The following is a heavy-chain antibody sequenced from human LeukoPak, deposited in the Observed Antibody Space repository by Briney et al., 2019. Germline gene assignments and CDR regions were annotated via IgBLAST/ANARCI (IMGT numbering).Heavy chain of an antibody. J-gene: IGHJ3*02. V-gene: IGHV3-74*01. CDR3: ARDGVFGVGAFDI. CDR1: GFTFRSYW. CDR2: INSDGSIT. D-gene: IGHD3-10*01. Sequence: GGSLRLSCEASGFTFRSYWMHWVRQAPGKGLVWVSRINSDGSITNYADSVEGRFTISRDNAKNTLYLQVNSLRAEDTAVYYCARDGVFGVGAFDIWGQGTMVTVSS.